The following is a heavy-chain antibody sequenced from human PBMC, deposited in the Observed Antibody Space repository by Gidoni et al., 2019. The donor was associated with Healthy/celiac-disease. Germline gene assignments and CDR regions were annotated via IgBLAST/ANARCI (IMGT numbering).Heavy chain of an antibody. J-gene: IGHJ4*02. CDR3: ARDTSLIVVVPAAMYSFDY. CDR2: IYYSGST. CDR1: GGSLSSGGYY. V-gene: IGHV4-31*03. Sequence: QVQLQESGPGLVKPSQTLSLTCTVPGGSLSSGGYYWSWIRQHPGKGLEWIGYIYYSGSTYYNPSLKSRVTISVDTSKNQFSLKLSSVTAADTAVYYCARDTSLIVVVPAAMYSFDYWGQGTLVTVSS. D-gene: IGHD2-2*01.